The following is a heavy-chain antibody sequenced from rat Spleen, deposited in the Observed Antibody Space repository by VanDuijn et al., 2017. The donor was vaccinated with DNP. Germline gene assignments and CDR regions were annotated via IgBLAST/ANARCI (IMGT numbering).Heavy chain of an antibody. CDR3: ATISSYSYAMDA. D-gene: IGHD1-2*01. J-gene: IGHJ4*01. V-gene: IGHV5S10*01. CDR1: GFTFSDYA. CDR2: INYDGTRT. Sequence: EVQLVESGGDLVQPGRSLILSCAASGFTFSDYAMAWVRQAPKKGLEWVATINYDGTRTYYRDSVKGRFTISRDNAKSTLYLQMDSLRSEDTATYYCATISSYSYAMDAWGQGTSVTVSS.